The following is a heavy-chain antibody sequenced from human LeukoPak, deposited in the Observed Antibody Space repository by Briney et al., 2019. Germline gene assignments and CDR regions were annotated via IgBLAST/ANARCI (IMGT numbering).Heavy chain of an antibody. Sequence: GGSLRLSCAASGFTFSSYAMHWVRQAPGKGLECVAIMSFDGTNKYYADSVKGRFTISRDNSKNSLHLQMNSLRAEDTAVYYCARANSGGDGQHSMYYFDFWGQGTLVTVSS. V-gene: IGHV3-30*04. CDR2: MSFDGTNK. CDR1: GFTFSSYA. CDR3: ARANSGGDGQHSMYYFDF. D-gene: IGHD2-21*02. J-gene: IGHJ4*02.